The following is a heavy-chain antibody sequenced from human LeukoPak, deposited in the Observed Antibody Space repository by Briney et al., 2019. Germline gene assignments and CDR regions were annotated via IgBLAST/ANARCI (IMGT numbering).Heavy chain of an antibody. V-gene: IGHV3-21*01. CDR1: GSTFSSYS. J-gene: IGHJ4*02. CDR2: ISSSSSYI. Sequence: GGSLRLSCAASGSTFSSYSMNWVRQAPGKGLEWVSSISSSSSYIYYADSVKGRFTISRDNAKNSLYLQMNSLRAEDTAVYYCARTPGIAAALDYWGQGTLVTVSS. D-gene: IGHD6-13*01. CDR3: ARTPGIAAALDY.